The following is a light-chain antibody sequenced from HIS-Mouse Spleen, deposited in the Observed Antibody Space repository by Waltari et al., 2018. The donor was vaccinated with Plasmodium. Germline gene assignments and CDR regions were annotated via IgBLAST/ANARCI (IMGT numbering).Light chain of an antibody. CDR2: EDS. Sequence: SYELTQPPSVSVSPGQTARITCSGDALPKKYAYWYQQKSRQAPVLVIYEDSKRRSGIPERFSGSSSGTMATLTISGAQVEDEADYYCYSTDSSGNHRVFGGGTKLTVL. J-gene: IGLJ3*02. CDR1: ALPKKY. CDR3: YSTDSSGNHRV. V-gene: IGLV3-10*01.